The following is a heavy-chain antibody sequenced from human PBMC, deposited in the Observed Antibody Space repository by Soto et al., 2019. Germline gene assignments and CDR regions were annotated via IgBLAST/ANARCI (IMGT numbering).Heavy chain of an antibody. Sequence: EVQLVESGGGLVQPGGSLRLSCAASGFTVSSNYMSGVRQAPGKGLEWVSVIYSGGSTYYADSVKGRFTISRDNSKNTLYLQMNSLRAEDTAVYYCARDGGNELLGGFDYWGQGTLVTVSS. D-gene: IGHD1-26*01. J-gene: IGHJ4*02. CDR1: GFTVSSNY. V-gene: IGHV3-66*01. CDR2: IYSGGST. CDR3: ARDGGNELLGGFDY.